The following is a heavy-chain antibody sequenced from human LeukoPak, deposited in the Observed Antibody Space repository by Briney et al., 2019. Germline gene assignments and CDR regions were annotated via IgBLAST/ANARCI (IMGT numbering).Heavy chain of an antibody. CDR2: TYYRSKWYN. J-gene: IGHJ4*02. D-gene: IGHD6-13*01. Sequence: SQTLSLTCAISGDSVSSNNAAWNWIRQSPSRGLEWLGRTYYRSKWYNDYAVSVKSRITINPDTSKNQFSLQLSSVTAADTAVYYCASSVGIAAAGPYFDYWGQGTLVTVSS. CDR1: GDSVSSNNAA. V-gene: IGHV6-1*01. CDR3: ASSVGIAAAGPYFDY.